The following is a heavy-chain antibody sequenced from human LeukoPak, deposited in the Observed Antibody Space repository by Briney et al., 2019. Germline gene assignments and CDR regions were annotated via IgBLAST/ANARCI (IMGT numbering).Heavy chain of an antibody. CDR2: IYYSGST. Sequence: SETLSLTCTVSGGSISSGDYYWSWIRQPPGKGLEWIGYIYYSGSTYYNPSLKSRVTMSVDTSKNQFSLKLSSVTAADTAVYYCARVVWLMTPRVVPAATEYYYYYYMDVWGKGTTVTVSS. J-gene: IGHJ6*03. CDR1: GGSISSGDYY. V-gene: IGHV4-30-4*08. CDR3: ARVVWLMTPRVVPAATEYYYYYYMDV. D-gene: IGHD2-2*01.